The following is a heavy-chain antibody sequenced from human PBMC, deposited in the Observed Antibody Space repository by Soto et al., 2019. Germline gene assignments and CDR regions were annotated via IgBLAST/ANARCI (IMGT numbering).Heavy chain of an antibody. CDR3: ARAPTYYDFWSGYSIYYYGMDV. V-gene: IGHV1-2*02. Sequence: GASVKVSCKASGCTFTGYYMHWVRQAPGQGLEWMGWINPNSGGTNYAQKFQGRVTMTRDTSISTAYMELSRLRSDDTAVYYCARAPTYYDFWSGYSIYYYGMDVWGQGTTVTVSS. CDR1: GCTFTGYY. D-gene: IGHD3-3*01. CDR2: INPNSGGT. J-gene: IGHJ6*02.